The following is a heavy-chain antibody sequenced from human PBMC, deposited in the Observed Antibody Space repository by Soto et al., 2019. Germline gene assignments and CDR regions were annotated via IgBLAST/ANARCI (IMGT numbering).Heavy chain of an antibody. J-gene: IGHJ4*02. Sequence: EVQLSESGGGLEQPGGSLRLSCAASGFTFSDYAMSWVRQAPGKGLEWVTTITGSSSNLYYTDSVKGRFAISRDNSRNILFLQMNSLTPEDTAVYYCAKGGAVYGLLTHDYWGQGTLVTVSS. CDR2: ITGSSSNL. CDR3: AKGGAVYGLLTHDY. D-gene: IGHD3-9*01. V-gene: IGHV3-23*01. CDR1: GFTFSDYA.